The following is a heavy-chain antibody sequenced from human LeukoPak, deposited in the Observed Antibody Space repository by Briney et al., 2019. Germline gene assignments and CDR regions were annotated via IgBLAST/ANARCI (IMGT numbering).Heavy chain of an antibody. V-gene: IGHV1-46*01. CDR2: IDTSDGNT. Sequence: ASVKVSCKASGYTFTTYHMHWARQAPGQGLEWVGMIDTSDGNTNYAQKFLDRVTMTRDTSTSTVYMELGGLRSYDTAVYYCATERSGGTWFDPWGQGTLVTVSS. D-gene: IGHD2-15*01. CDR1: GYTFTTYH. CDR3: ATERSGGTWFDP. J-gene: IGHJ5*02.